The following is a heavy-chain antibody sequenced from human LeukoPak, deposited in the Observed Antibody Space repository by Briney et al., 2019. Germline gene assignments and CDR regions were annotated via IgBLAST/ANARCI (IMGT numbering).Heavy chain of an antibody. CDR3: ARERGYYYDSSGYYFDY. CDR2: IYYSGST. J-gene: IGHJ4*02. D-gene: IGHD3-22*01. V-gene: IGHV4-59*12. CDR1: GGSISSYY. Sequence: PSETLSLTCTVSGGSISSYYWSWIRQPPGKGLEWIGYIYYSGSTNYNPSLKSRVTISVDTSKNQFSLKLSSVTAADTAVYYCARERGYYYDSSGYYFDYWGQGTLVTVSS.